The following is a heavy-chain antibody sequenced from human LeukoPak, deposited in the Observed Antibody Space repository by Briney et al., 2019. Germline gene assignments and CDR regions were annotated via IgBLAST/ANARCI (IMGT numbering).Heavy chain of an antibody. J-gene: IGHJ4*02. CDR1: GFTFSSYD. CDR2: IGTAGDT. CDR3: ARGGYYDSSFDY. V-gene: IGHV3-13*01. Sequence: GGSLRLSCAASGFTFSSYDMHWVRQATGKGLEWVSAIGTAGDTYYPGSVKGRFTISRENVKNSLYLQMNSLRAGDTAVYYCARGGYYDSSFDYWGQGTLVTVSS. D-gene: IGHD3-22*01.